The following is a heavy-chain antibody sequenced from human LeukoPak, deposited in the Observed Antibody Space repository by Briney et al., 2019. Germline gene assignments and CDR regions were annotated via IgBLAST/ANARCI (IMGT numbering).Heavy chain of an antibody. D-gene: IGHD2-21*02. CDR3: ARGHHQTWGDSPFGY. CDR2: ITSSGSAI. CDR1: GFTFSDYY. V-gene: IGHV3-11*01. J-gene: IGHJ4*02. Sequence: GGSLRLSCAASGFTFSDYYMSWIRQAPGKGLEWVSSITSSGSAIYYSVSVKGRFTISRDNAKNSLYLQMNSLRAEDTAVYYCARGHHQTWGDSPFGYWGQGTLVTVSS.